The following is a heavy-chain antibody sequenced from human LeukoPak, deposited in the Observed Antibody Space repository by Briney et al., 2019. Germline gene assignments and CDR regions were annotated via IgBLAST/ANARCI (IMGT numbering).Heavy chain of an antibody. CDR2: MNPNSGNT. CDR1: GYTFGSYD. V-gene: IGHV1-8*01. CDR3: ASTGPRFRSYSQVL. J-gene: IGHJ6*02. Sequence: ASVKVSCKASGYTFGSYDINWVRQATRQGLEWMGWMNPNSGNTGYTQKFQGRVTMTRDSPISTAYMELSSLRSEDAAVYYCASTGPRFRSYSQVLWGQGTTVTISS. D-gene: IGHD1-26*01.